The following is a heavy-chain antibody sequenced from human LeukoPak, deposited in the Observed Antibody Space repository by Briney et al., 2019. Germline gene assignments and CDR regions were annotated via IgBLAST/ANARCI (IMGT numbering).Heavy chain of an antibody. J-gene: IGHJ5*02. CDR3: AEDPLPIAAAGTSWFDP. Sequence: ASVKVSCKASGYTFTSYYMHWVRQAPGQGLEWMGIINPSGGSTSYAQKFQGRVTMTRDTSTSTVYMELSSLRSEDTAVYYCAEDPLPIAAAGTSWFDPWGQGTLVTVSS. V-gene: IGHV1-46*01. D-gene: IGHD6-13*01. CDR1: GYTFTSYY. CDR2: INPSGGST.